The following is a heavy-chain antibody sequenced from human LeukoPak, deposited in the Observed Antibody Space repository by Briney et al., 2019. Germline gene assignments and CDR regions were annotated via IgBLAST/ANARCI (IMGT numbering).Heavy chain of an antibody. CDR3: AREGPETYNFDF. CDR1: GYTFTNYY. V-gene: IGHV1-46*01. Sequence: GASVKVSCKTSGYTFTNYYMHWVRQAPGQGPEWMGITRPSSGRTIYPQKSQGRVTMTWDMSTSTFYMELSSLTSDDTAVYYCAREGPETYNFDFWGQGTLVTVSS. CDR2: TRPSSGRT. D-gene: IGHD1-14*01. J-gene: IGHJ4*02.